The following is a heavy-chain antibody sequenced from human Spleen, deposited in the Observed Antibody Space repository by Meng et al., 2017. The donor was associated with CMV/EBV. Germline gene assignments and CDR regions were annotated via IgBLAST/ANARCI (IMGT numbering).Heavy chain of an antibody. V-gene: IGHV4-34*01. CDR3: ARGRKRGGLQLGDYFDY. CDR2: INHSGST. CDR1: GGSFSGYY. Sequence: QVQLQQWGAGLLKPSETLSIACAVYGGSFSGYYWSWIRQTPGKGLEWIGEINHSGSTNYNPSLKSRVTISVDTSKNQFSLKLSSVTAADTAVYYCARGRKRGGLQLGDYFDYWGQGPLVTVSS. J-gene: IGHJ4*02. D-gene: IGHD5-24*01.